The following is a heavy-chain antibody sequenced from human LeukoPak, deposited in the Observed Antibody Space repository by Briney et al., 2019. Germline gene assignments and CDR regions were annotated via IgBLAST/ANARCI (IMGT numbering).Heavy chain of an antibody. CDR1: GFTFSDYY. Sequence: PGGSLRLSCAASGFTFSDYYMSWIRQAPGKGLEWVSYISGSGSSIYYADSVKGRFTISRDNAKRSLYLQMNSLRAEDTVVYYCATEHYGSLAGWGQGTLVTVSS. V-gene: IGHV3-11*04. CDR3: ATEHYGSLAG. CDR2: ISGSGSSI. D-gene: IGHD2-15*01. J-gene: IGHJ4*02.